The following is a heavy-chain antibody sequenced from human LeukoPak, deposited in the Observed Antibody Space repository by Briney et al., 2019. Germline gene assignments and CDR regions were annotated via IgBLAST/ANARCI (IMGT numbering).Heavy chain of an antibody. D-gene: IGHD1-14*01. CDR3: ATERPGSRTLDS. CDR1: GFIVSGNH. V-gene: IGHV3-66*01. Sequence: GGSLRLSCAASGFIVSGNHMNWVRLAPGKGLEWVSIVYSVGATYYEDSVKGRFTISRDDSKNIVYLQMNNLRSEDTAVYFCATERPGSRTLDSWGQGTLVTVSA. J-gene: IGHJ4*02. CDR2: VYSVGAT.